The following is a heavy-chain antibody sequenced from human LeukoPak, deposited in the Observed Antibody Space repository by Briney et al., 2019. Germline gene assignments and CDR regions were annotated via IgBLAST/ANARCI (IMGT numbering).Heavy chain of an antibody. Sequence: ASVKVSCKASGYTFTGYYIHWVRQAPGQGLEWMGWINLKNGGTDYAQRFRGRVTLTRDTSISTAYMELSRLRSDDTAMYYCAKDVVRGVGPFDLWGQGTKVTVSS. CDR3: AKDVVRGVGPFDL. CDR2: INLKNGGT. D-gene: IGHD3-10*01. CDR1: GYTFTGYY. V-gene: IGHV1-2*02. J-gene: IGHJ3*01.